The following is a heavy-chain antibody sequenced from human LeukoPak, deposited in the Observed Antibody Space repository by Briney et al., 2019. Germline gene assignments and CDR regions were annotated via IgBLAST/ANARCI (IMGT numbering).Heavy chain of an antibody. CDR3: ARVGYTGYDYDH. V-gene: IGHV1-2*02. D-gene: IGHD5-12*01. CDR2: INPKNGDT. J-gene: IGHJ5*02. Sequence: AASVKVSCKASGYSFSGFYIHWMRQAHGQGLEWMGWINPKNGDTIYSQKFQGRVTMTRDTSINTAYMELSSLMSDDTAVYYCARVGYTGYDYDHWGQGTLVTVSS. CDR1: GYSFSGFY.